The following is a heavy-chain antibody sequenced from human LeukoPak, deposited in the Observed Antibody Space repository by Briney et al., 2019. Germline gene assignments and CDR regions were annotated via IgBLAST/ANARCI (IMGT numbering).Heavy chain of an antibody. V-gene: IGHV4-4*02. CDR2: MHHSGRT. J-gene: IGHJ5*02. D-gene: IGHD2-2*01. Sequence: SETLSLTCAISGASISGTNWWIWVRQPPGKGLEWIGEMHHSGRTNYNPSLKSRITISVDKSKNQVFLRLNSVAAADTALYYCARAQEGCSRASCYLEPWGQGTLVTVSS. CDR3: ARAQEGCSRASCYLEP. CDR1: GASISGTNW.